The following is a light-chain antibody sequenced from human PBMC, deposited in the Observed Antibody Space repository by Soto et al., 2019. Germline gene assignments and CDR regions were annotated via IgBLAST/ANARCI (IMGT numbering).Light chain of an antibody. CDR3: QKYKSAPQT. J-gene: IGKJ4*02. CDR1: QWFXNY. V-gene: IGKV1-27*01. Sequence: IQMTQSPSSLSASAGDRVTITCRASQWFXNYLAWYQQKPGKVPKLLXDAASTLQSGGPSRFSGSGSGTDFTLTISSLQPEDVATYYCQKYKSAPQTFGGGTKVDIK. CDR2: AAS.